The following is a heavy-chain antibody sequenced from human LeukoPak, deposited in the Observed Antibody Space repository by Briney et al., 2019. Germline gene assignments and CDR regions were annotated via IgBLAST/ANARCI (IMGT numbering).Heavy chain of an antibody. CDR3: ARDPPSGNYYFDY. J-gene: IGHJ4*02. CDR1: GYIFTSYY. D-gene: IGHD1-26*01. CDR2: INPSGGST. V-gene: IGHV1-46*01. Sequence: ASVKVSCKASGYIFTSYYIHWVRQAPGQGLEWMGIINPSGGSTGSAQRFQGRVTMTGDTSTSTVYMELSSLKSEDTAMYYCARDPPSGNYYFDYWGQGTLVTVSS.